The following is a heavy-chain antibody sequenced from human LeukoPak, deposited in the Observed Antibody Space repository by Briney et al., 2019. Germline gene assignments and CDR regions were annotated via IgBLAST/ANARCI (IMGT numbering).Heavy chain of an antibody. CDR1: GFTFSSYW. CDR2: INSDGSST. D-gene: IGHD3-3*01. Sequence: GGSLRLSCAAFGFTFSSYWMHWVCQAPGKGLGWVSRINSDGSSTSYADSVKGRFTISRDNPKYTLYLQMNSLRAEDTAVYYCARQRFAFDIWGQGTMVTVSS. J-gene: IGHJ3*02. CDR3: ARQRFAFDI. V-gene: IGHV3-74*01.